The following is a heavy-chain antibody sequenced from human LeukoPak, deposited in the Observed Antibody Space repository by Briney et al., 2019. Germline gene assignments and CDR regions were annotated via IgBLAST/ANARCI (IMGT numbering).Heavy chain of an antibody. V-gene: IGHV3-23*01. CDR3: AKDLLVSKGPDY. J-gene: IGHJ4*02. D-gene: IGHD2-15*01. CDR2: ISGSGGST. CDR1: GFTFSSYA. Sequence: GGSLRLSCAASGFTFSSYAMSWVRQAPGKGLEWVSAISGSGGSTYYADSVEGRFTISRDNSKNTLYLQMNSLRAEDTAVYHCAKDLLVSKGPDYWGQGTLVTVSS.